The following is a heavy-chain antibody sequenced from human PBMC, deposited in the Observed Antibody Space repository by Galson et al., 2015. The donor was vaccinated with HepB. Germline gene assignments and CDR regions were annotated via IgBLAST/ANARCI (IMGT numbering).Heavy chain of an antibody. CDR3: ARDVYYYDSSGYCI. Sequence: TLSLTCTVSGGSISSGGYYWRWIRLHPGESLEWIGYIYYSGSTYYNPSLKSRVTLSVDTSKNQFSLKLSSVTAAETAVYYCARDVYYYDSSGYCIWGQGTMVTVSS. J-gene: IGHJ3*02. D-gene: IGHD3-22*01. V-gene: IGHV4-31*03. CDR2: IYYSGST. CDR1: GGSISSGGYY.